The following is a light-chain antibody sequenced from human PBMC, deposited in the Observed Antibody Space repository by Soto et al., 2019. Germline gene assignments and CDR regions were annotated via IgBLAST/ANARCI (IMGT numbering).Light chain of an antibody. J-gene: IGLJ1*01. V-gene: IGLV2-14*01. Sequence: QSALTQPASVSGSPGQSITISCTGTSTDIGGYNFVPWYQQHPGKAPKLMIYDVSDRPSGVSNRFSGSKSGNTASLTISGLQAEDEADYYCSSYSSITTSYVFGAGTKLTVL. CDR1: STDIGGYNF. CDR2: DVS. CDR3: SSYSSITTSYV.